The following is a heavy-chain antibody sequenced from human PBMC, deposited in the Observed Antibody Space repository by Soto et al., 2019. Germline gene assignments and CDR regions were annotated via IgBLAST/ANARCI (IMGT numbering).Heavy chain of an antibody. V-gene: IGHV4-31*03. CDR3: ARARLRAVYAFDI. J-gene: IGHJ3*02. D-gene: IGHD5-12*01. CDR1: VGSVSIGAYY. Sequence: AAETLSVTCTFSVGSVSIGAYYWTWIRQRPGKGLEWIGYIYYSGSTYYSPSLKSRLSISLDTSKNQFSLRLSSVTAADTAMYYCARARLRAVYAFDIWGQGTMVTVSS. CDR2: IYYSGST.